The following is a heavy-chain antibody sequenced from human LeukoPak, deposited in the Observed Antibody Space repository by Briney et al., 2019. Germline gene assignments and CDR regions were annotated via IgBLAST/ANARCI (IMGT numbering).Heavy chain of an antibody. CDR2: IYTSGST. CDR1: GGSISSYY. J-gene: IGHJ4*02. D-gene: IGHD4-17*01. V-gene: IGHV4-4*07. CDR3: ARDRALWYDYGILDY. Sequence: SETLSLTCTVSGGSISSYYWSWIRQPAGEGLEWIGRIYTSGSTNYNPSLKSRVTMSVDTSKNQFSLKLSSVTAADTAVYYRARDRALWYDYGILDYWGQGTLVTVSS.